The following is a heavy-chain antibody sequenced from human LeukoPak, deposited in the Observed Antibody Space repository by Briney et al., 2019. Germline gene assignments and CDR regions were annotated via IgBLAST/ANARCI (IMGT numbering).Heavy chain of an antibody. J-gene: IGHJ4*02. D-gene: IGHD3-22*01. CDR2: INHSGST. V-gene: IGHV4-34*01. CDR3: ARRSQADSSGYYYGY. CDR1: GGSFSGYY. Sequence: SETLSLTCAVYGGSFSGYYWSWIRQPPGKGLEWIGEINHSGSTNYNPSFKSRVTISVDTSKNQFSLKLSSVTAADTAVYYCARRSQADSSGYYYGYWGQGTLVTVSS.